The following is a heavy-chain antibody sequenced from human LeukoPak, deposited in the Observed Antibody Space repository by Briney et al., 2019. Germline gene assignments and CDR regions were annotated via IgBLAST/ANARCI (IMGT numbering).Heavy chain of an antibody. CDR1: VYTFRNYC. J-gene: IGHJ4*02. CDR2: IKQDGGEK. Sequence: GGSLRLSCAASVYTFRNYCVSWVRRAPGKGLEWVAVIKQDGGEKYYVDSVKGRFTISRDNAKSSLYLQMNSLRAEDTAVYYCAKDWGGYWGQGTLVTVSS. V-gene: IGHV3-7*03. D-gene: IGHD3-16*01. CDR3: AKDWGGY.